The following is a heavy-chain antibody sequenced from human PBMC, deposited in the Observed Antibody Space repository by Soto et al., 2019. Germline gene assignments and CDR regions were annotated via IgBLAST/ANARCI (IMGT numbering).Heavy chain of an antibody. CDR1: GDSIGNFY. V-gene: IGHV4-4*07. D-gene: IGHD2-8*01. J-gene: IGHJ2*01. CDR3: ARGMGRYFDL. Sequence: PSETLSLTCAISGDSIGNFYWSWIRQPAGKGLESLGRLSASGRTNYSPSLQSRVTMSLDRSKNRFSLRLTSVSAADTAVYFCARGMGRYFDLWSRGTLVTVSS. CDR2: LSASGRT.